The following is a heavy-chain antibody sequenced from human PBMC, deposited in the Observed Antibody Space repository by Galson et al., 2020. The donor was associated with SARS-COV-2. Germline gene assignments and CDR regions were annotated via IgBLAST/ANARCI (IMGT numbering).Heavy chain of an antibody. CDR3: ARVVVGTLSPYSFDY. D-gene: IGHD3-22*01. CDR1: GGSITTDYY. CDR2: IFYSGSS. V-gene: IGHV4-30-4*01. J-gene: IGHJ4*02. Sequence: SETLSLTCTVSGGSITTDYYWSWIRKPPGKGLEWIGYIFYSGSSYYNPSLKSRLTISVDTSKNQFSLKLTSVTAADTAVYYCARVVVGTLSPYSFDYWGQGALVTVSS.